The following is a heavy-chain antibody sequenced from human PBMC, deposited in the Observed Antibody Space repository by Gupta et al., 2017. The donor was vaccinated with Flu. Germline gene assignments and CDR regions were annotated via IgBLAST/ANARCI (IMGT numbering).Heavy chain of an antibody. Sequence: GFTFSNAWMSWVRQAPGKGLEWVGRIKSKTDGGTTDYAAPVKGRFSISRDDSKNTLYMQMNSLKNDDTAVYYCTTLAYDFWSDSYTPDYYYYMDVWGKGTTVSVSS. CDR2: IKSKTDGGTT. V-gene: IGHV3-15*01. CDR3: TTLAYDFWSDSYTPDYYYYMDV. D-gene: IGHD3-3*01. CDR1: GFTFSNAW. J-gene: IGHJ6*03.